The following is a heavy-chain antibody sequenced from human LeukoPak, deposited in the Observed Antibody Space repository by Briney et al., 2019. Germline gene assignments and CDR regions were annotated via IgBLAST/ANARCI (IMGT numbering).Heavy chain of an antibody. CDR3: ARLRGYSYGVNGFDI. CDR2: IGTAHDA. Sequence: GGSLRLSCAASGFTFNDYDMHWVREITGKGLEWVSGIGTAHDAHYAGSVKGRFTIFRESATNSVYLQMNSLRDGDTAVYYCARLRGYSYGVNGFDIWGQGTMVTASS. CDR1: GFTFNDYD. J-gene: IGHJ3*02. D-gene: IGHD5-18*01. V-gene: IGHV3-13*01.